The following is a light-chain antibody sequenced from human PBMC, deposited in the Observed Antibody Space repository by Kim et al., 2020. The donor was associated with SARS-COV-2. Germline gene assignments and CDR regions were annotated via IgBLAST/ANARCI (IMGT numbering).Light chain of an antibody. CDR2: LNSDGSY. V-gene: IGLV4-69*01. J-gene: IGLJ7*01. Sequence: QLVLTQSPSASASLGASVKLTCTLSSGHSIYAIAWHQQPPEKGPRFLMKLNSDGSYTKGDGIPDRFSGSSSGAERYLTISSLQSEDEADYYCQTWGTGIRVFGGGTQLTVL. CDR3: QTWGTGIRV. CDR1: SGHSIYA.